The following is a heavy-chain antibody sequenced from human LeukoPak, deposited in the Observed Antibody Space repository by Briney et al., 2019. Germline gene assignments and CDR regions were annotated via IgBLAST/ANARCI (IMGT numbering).Heavy chain of an antibody. J-gene: IGHJ4*02. CDR2: LGGSGGTT. D-gene: IGHD3-22*01. V-gene: IGHV3-23*01. CDR1: GITLSNYG. Sequence: VGSLRLSCAVSGITLSNYGMSCVRQAPPKGLEWVAGLGGSGGTTNYADSVKGRFTISRDNRKNTLYLQMNSLRAEDTAVYFCAKRGVVIRVILVGFHKEAYYFDSWGQGALVTVSS. CDR3: AKRGVVIRVILVGFHKEAYYFDS.